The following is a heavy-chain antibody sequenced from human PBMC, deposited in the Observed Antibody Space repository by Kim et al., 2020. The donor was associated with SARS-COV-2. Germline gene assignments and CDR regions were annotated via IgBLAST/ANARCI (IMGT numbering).Heavy chain of an antibody. Sequence: GGSLRLSCAASGFTFSSYSMNWVRQAPGKGLEWVSSISSSSSYIYYADSVKGRFTISRDNAKNSLYLHMNSLRAEDTAVYYCAGEGVAARFLGMKYNWFDTWGQRTLVTVSS. CDR2: ISSSSSYI. J-gene: IGHJ5*02. CDR3: AGEGVAARFLGMKYNWFDT. V-gene: IGHV3-21*01. D-gene: IGHD6-6*01. CDR1: GFTFSSYS.